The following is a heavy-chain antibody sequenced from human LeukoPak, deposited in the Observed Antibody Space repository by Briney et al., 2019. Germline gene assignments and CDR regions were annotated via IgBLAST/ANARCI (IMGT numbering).Heavy chain of an antibody. CDR3: AKYHGQVSFYFDY. V-gene: IGHV3-23*01. J-gene: IGHJ4*02. CDR2: ISGSGGST. D-gene: IGHD2/OR15-2a*01. Sequence: GGSLRLSCAASGFTFTGYSMSWVRQAPGKGLEWVSAISGSGGSTYYADSVKGRFTISRDNSKNTLYLQMNSLRAEDTAVYYCAKYHGQVSFYFDYWGQGTLVTVSS. CDR1: GFTFTGYS.